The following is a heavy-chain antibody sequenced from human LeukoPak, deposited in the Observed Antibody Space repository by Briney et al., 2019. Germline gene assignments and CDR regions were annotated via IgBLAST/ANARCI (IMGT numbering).Heavy chain of an antibody. CDR1: GFTFSSYS. D-gene: IGHD3-10*01. V-gene: IGHV3-48*04. CDR2: ISSSGSTK. Sequence: PGGSLRLSCAASGFTFSSYSMNWVRQPPGKGLEWISFISSSGSTKYYADSVKGRFTISRDTTQNSLYLQMNSLRAEDTAVYYCARERTPKHYYGSGSYDRYFDYWGQGTLVTVSS. J-gene: IGHJ4*02. CDR3: ARERTPKHYYGSGSYDRYFDY.